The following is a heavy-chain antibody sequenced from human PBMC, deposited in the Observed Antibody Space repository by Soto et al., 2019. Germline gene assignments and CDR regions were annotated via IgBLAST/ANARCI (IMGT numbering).Heavy chain of an antibody. D-gene: IGHD4-17*01. Sequence: QVQLVQSGAEVKKPGSSVKVSCKASGGTFSSYTISWVRQAPGQGLEWMRRIIPILGIANYAQKFQGRVTITADKSTSTAYMELSSLRSEDTAVYYCARAFRGSYGDFGAYFQHWGQGTLVTVSS. V-gene: IGHV1-69*02. J-gene: IGHJ1*01. CDR2: IIPILGIA. CDR3: ARAFRGSYGDFGAYFQH. CDR1: GGTFSSYT.